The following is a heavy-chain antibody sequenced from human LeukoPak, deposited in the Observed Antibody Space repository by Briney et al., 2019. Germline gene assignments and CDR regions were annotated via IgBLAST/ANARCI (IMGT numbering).Heavy chain of an antibody. CDR2: MNPNSGNT. V-gene: IGHV1-8*03. CDR1: GYTFTSYD. CDR3: ARGPKIGYCSSTSCYSSSYYYMDV. D-gene: IGHD2-2*02. Sequence: ASVKASCKASGYTFTSYDINWVRQATGQGLEWMGWMNPNSGNTGYAQKFQGRVTITRNTSISTAYMELSSLRSEDTAVYYCARGPKIGYCSSTSCYSSSYYYMDVWGKGTTVTVSS. J-gene: IGHJ6*03.